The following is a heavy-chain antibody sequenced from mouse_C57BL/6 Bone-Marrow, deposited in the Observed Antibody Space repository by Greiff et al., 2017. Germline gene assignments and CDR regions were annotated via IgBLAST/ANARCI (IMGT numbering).Heavy chain of an antibody. D-gene: IGHD1-1*01. J-gene: IGHJ3*01. Sequence: VQLQQSGAELVRPGASVKLSCTASGFNIKDYYMHWVKQRPEQGLEWIGWIDPENGDTEYASKFQGKATITADTSSNTAYLQLSSLTSEDTAVYYCTTGFITTVVATPFAYWGQGTLVTVSA. CDR2: IDPENGDT. CDR3: TTGFITTVVATPFAY. V-gene: IGHV14-4*01. CDR1: GFNIKDYY.